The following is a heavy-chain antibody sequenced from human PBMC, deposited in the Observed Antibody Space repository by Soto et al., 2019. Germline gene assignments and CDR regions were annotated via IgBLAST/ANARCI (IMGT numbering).Heavy chain of an antibody. J-gene: IGHJ4*02. CDR2: ISGSGGST. CDR1: GFTFSSYA. CDR3: AKEVLGRSYY. Sequence: GGSLRLSCAASGFTFSSYAMSWVRQAPGKGLEWVSAISGSGGSTYYADSVKGRFTITRDNSKNTLDLQRNSLRAEDATVYYSAKEVLGRSYYWGQGTLVTVSS. V-gene: IGHV3-23*01. D-gene: IGHD1-26*01.